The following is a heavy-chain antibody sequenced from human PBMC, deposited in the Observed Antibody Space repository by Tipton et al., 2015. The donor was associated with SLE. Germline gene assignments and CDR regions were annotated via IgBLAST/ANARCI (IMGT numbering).Heavy chain of an antibody. D-gene: IGHD6-13*01. Sequence: TLSLTCAVSGGSISSGGYSWSWIRQPPGKGLEWIGYIYHSGSTYYNPSLKSRVTISVDRSKNQFSLKLSSVTAADTAVYYCARGGSSSWSHWYFDLWGQGTLVTVSS. CDR3: ARGGSSSWSHWYFDL. CDR2: IYHSGST. CDR1: GGSISSGGYS. V-gene: IGHV4-30-2*01. J-gene: IGHJ2*01.